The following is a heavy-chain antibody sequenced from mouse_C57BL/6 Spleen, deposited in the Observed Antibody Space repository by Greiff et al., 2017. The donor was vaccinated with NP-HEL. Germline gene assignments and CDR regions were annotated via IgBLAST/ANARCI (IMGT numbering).Heavy chain of an antibody. J-gene: IGHJ4*01. CDR1: GYAFTNYL. Sequence: VQLQQSGAELVRPGPSVKVSCKASGYAFTNYLIEWVKQRPGQGLEWIGVINPGSGGTNYNEKFKGKATLTADKSSSTAYMQLSSLTSEDSAVYFCATYYSNIYAMDYWGQGTSVTVSS. CDR3: ATYYSNIYAMDY. V-gene: IGHV1-54*01. CDR2: INPGSGGT. D-gene: IGHD2-5*01.